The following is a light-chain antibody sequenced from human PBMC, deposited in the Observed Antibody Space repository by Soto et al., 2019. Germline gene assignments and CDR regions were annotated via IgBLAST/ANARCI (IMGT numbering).Light chain of an antibody. J-gene: IGKJ3*01. CDR2: DAS. V-gene: IGKV1-13*02. CDR3: QQFNSYPPI. Sequence: AIQLTQSPSSLSASVGDRVTITCRASQGISSALAWYHQKPGKAPKLLIYDASSLESGVPSRFSGSGSGTDFTLTISSLQPGDFATYYCQQFNSYPPIFGPGTKVDIK. CDR1: QGISSA.